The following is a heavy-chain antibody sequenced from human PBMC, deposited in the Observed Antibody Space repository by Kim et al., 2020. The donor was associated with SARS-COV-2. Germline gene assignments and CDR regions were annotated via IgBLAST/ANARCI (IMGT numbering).Heavy chain of an antibody. Sequence: CYADSVEGRFTISRDNSKSTLYLQMNSLRAEDTAVYYCAKLRVPAAKFDYWGQGTLVTVSS. CDR3: AKLRVPAAKFDY. J-gene: IGHJ4*02. V-gene: IGHV3-23*01. D-gene: IGHD2-2*01.